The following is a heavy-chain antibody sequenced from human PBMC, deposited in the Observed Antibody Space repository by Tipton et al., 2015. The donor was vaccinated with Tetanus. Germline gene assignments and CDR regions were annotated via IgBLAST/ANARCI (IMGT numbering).Heavy chain of an antibody. CDR1: GGSFTDYS. D-gene: IGHD3-22*01. CDR3: ARDPRTRIYDSSGYSFRYFYGMDV. CDR2: VNQAGNT. J-gene: IGHJ6*02. V-gene: IGHV4-34*01. Sequence: TLSLTCAVYGGSFTDYSWSWIRQPPGQGLEWIGEVNQAGNTDYIPSLKGRVTMSLDTSKSQLSLNLSSVTAADTAVYYCARDPRTRIYDSSGYSFRYFYGMDVWGLGATATVSS.